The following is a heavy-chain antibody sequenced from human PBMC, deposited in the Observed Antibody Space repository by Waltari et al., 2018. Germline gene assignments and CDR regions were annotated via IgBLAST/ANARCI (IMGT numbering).Heavy chain of an antibody. CDR3: ARGRGWEDLVAGDYYYGMDV. D-gene: IGHD6-19*01. V-gene: IGHV4-34*01. CDR2: VNQSGHT. CDR1: GGSFTGQY. J-gene: IGHJ6*02. Sequence: QLHLQQWGAGLLRPSETLSLTCGVDGGSFTGQYWSWIRQTPGKGLEWTGEVNQSGHTNYSPSLTSRVTISVDTSKSQFFLTLISVTAADTAVYYCARGRGWEDLVAGDYYYGMDVWGQGTTVTVSS.